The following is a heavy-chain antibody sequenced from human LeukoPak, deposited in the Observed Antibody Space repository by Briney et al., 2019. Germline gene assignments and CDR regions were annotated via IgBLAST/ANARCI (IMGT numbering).Heavy chain of an antibody. CDR3: AREEYPRTFDY. V-gene: IGHV4-61*02. Sequence: SQTLSLTCTVSGGSISSSSYYWSWIRQPAGKGLEWIGRIYTSGSTNYNPSLKSRVTISVDTSKNQFSLKLSSVTAADTAVYYCAREEYPRTFDYWGQGTLVTVSS. D-gene: IGHD6-6*01. J-gene: IGHJ4*02. CDR2: IYTSGST. CDR1: GGSISSSSYY.